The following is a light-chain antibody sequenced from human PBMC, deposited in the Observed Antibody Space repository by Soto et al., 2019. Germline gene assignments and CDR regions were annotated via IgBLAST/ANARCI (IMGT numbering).Light chain of an antibody. J-gene: IGKJ2*01. CDR1: QDIRNS. CDR2: QAD. V-gene: IGKV1-5*03. Sequence: DIQMTQSPSVLSASVGDRVTITCRASQDIRNSLAWYQQRPGKAPELLISQADDLQGVVPSRFSGSGSGTEISLTIRSLQPDDFATYFCHQYYSYSTFGQGTKLE. CDR3: HQYYSYST.